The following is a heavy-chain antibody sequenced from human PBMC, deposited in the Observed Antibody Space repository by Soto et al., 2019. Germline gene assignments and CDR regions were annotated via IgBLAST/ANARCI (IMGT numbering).Heavy chain of an antibody. CDR2: IYFIGST. CDR1: GGSISRSSYC. CDR3: ARGSVNGYDP. J-gene: IGHJ5*02. Sequence: ETLSLTCTVSGGSISRSSYCWGWIRQPPGMGLEWIGSIYFIGSTYYNPSLKSRVTISVDTSQNEFSRQLSSVTAADKAGYYGARGSVNGYDPWGQGTLVTV. D-gene: IGHD3-10*01. V-gene: IGHV4-39*01.